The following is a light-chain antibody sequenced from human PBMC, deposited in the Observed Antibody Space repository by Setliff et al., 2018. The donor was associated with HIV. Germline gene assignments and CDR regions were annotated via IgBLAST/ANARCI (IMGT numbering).Light chain of an antibody. CDR1: SSDIGGYTY. J-gene: IGLJ1*01. Sequence: QSALTQPASVSGSPGQSITISCTGTSSDIGGYTYVSWYHQHPGKAPKLMISDVSKRPSGVPDRFSGSKSGNTASLTISGLQAEDEADYYCCSYAGNAYVFGAGTKVTVL. CDR3: CSYAGNAYV. CDR2: DVS. V-gene: IGLV2-11*01.